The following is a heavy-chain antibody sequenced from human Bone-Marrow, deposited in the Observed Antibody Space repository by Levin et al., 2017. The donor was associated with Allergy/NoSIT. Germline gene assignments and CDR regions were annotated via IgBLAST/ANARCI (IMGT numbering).Heavy chain of an antibody. D-gene: IGHD4-11*01. J-gene: IGHJ4*02. CDR1: GFTFDDYA. CDR2: ISWNSGSI. V-gene: IGHV3-9*01. Sequence: SLKISCAASGFTFDDYAMHWVRQAPGKGLEWVSGISWNSGSIGYADSVKGRLTISRDNAKNSLYLQMNSLRAEDTALYYCAKGESTVTLRYFDYWGQGTLVTVSS. CDR3: AKGESTVTLRYFDY.